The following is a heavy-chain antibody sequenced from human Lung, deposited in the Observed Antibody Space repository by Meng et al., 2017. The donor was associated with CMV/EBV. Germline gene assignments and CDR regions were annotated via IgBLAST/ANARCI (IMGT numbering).Heavy chain of an antibody. Sequence: LTPMQAGAEVKNPGASVRVSCKASGYTFTHHGISGIRQAPGQGLEWMGWISCYNGDTNYAQKFQGRVTMTTDTSTSTAYMDLRSLRSDDTAVYYCARDPSNTSGRYAYFDYWGQGTLVTVSS. CDR1: GYTFTHHG. CDR3: ARDPSNTSGRYAYFDY. J-gene: IGHJ4*02. D-gene: IGHD6-19*01. V-gene: IGHV1-18*01. CDR2: ISCYNGDT.